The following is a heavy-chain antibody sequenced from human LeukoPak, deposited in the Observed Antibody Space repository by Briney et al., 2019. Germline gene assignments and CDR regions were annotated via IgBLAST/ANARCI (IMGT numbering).Heavy chain of an antibody. V-gene: IGHV3-7*01. Sequence: GSLGLFCLVSGFTLSSDWMSLVRQAPGKGLEGVANIKKDGIEKYYVESVKGRFTISRDNAKNSLYLQMNSLRAEDTAVYYCARGRYSSRSGGYYFDIWGQGTLVTVSS. CDR2: IKKDGIEK. D-gene: IGHD2-2*01. CDR1: GFTLSSDW. J-gene: IGHJ4*02. CDR3: ARGRYSSRSGGYYFDI.